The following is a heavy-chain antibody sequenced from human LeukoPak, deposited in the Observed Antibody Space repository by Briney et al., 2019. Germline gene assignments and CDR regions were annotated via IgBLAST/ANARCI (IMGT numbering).Heavy chain of an antibody. Sequence: GGSLGLSCVASEFTFSSHAMNWVRQAPGMGLEWVSYISSSSNTIYYADSVKGRFTISRDNSKNTLYLQMNSLRAEDTAVYYCARPAGGSSWYLDWFDPWGQGTLVTVSS. J-gene: IGHJ5*02. V-gene: IGHV3-48*01. CDR3: ARPAGGSSWYLDWFDP. CDR1: EFTFSSHA. D-gene: IGHD6-13*01. CDR2: ISSSSNTI.